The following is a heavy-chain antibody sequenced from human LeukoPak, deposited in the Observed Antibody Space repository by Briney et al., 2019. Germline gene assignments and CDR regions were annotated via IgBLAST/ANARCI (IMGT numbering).Heavy chain of an antibody. CDR3: AVSGYSYGEGYYFDY. J-gene: IGHJ4*02. CDR1: GYTFTSYG. CDR2: ISAYNGNT. V-gene: IGHV1-18*01. Sequence: ASVKVSCKASGYTFTSYGISWVRQAPGQGLEWMGWISAYNGNTNYAQKLQGRVTMTTDTSTSTAYMELRSLRSDDTAVYYCAVSGYSYGEGYYFDYWGQGTLATVSS. D-gene: IGHD5-18*01.